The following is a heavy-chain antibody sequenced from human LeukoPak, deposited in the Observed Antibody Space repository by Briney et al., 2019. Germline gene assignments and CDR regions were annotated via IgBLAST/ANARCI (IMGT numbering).Heavy chain of an antibody. V-gene: IGHV6-1*01. CDR1: GDSVSSNSAA. CDR2: TYYRSKWYN. D-gene: IGHD1-1*01. CDR3: ARGGNWNDESWFDP. J-gene: IGHJ5*02. Sequence: SQTLSLTCAISGDSVSSNSAAWNWIRRSPSRGLEWLGRTYYRSKWYNDYAVSVKSRITINPDTSKNQFSLQLNSVTPEDTAVYYCARGGNWNDESWFDPWGQGTLVTVSS.